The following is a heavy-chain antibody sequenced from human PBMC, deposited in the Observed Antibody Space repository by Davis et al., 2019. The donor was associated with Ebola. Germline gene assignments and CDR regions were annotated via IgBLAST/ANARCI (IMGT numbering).Heavy chain of an antibody. D-gene: IGHD3-9*01. CDR1: VGTFSSHA. V-gene: IGHV1-69*01. J-gene: IGHJ4*02. Sequence: SSVTVSCKASVGTFSSHAISWRRQPSRQGLEWMGGIIPIFGTANYAQKFQGRVTITADESTSTAYMELSSLRSEDTAVYYCARDAGPYYDILTGYYDYWGQGTLVTVSS. CDR3: ARDAGPYYDILTGYYDY. CDR2: IIPIFGTA.